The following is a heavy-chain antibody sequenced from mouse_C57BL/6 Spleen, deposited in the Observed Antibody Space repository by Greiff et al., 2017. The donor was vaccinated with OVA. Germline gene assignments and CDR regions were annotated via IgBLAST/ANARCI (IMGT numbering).Heavy chain of an antibody. J-gene: IGHJ3*01. CDR2: IDPSDSYT. CDR1: GYTFTSYW. Sequence: QVQLQQPGAELVKPGASVKLSCKASGYTFTSYWMQWVKQRPGQGLEWIGEIDPSDSYTNYNQKFKGKATLTVDTSSSTAYMQLSSLTSEDSAVYYCARYGLPCAYWGQGTLVTVSA. CDR3: ARYGLPCAY. V-gene: IGHV1-50*01. D-gene: IGHD1-1*01.